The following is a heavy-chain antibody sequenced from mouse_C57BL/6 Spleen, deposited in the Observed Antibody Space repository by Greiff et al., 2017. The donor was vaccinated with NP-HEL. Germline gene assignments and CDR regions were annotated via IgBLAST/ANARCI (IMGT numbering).Heavy chain of an antibody. D-gene: IGHD2-4*01. V-gene: IGHV1-82*01. J-gene: IGHJ4*01. Sequence: VKLMESGPELVKPGASVKISCKASGYAFSSSWMNWVKQRPGKGLEWIGRIYPGDGDTNYNGKFKGKATLTADKSSSTAYMQLSSLTSEDSAVYFCAPIYYDYDGYAMDYWGQGTSVTVSS. CDR1: GYAFSSSW. CDR3: APIYYDYDGYAMDY. CDR2: IYPGDGDT.